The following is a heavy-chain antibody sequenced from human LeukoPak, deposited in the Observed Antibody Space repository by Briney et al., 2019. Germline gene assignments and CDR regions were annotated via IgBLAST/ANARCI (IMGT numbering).Heavy chain of an antibody. D-gene: IGHD3-22*01. CDR2: INSDGSST. CDR1: GFTFSSYW. J-gene: IGHJ3*01. V-gene: IGHV3-74*01. Sequence: GGSLRLSCAAAGFTFSSYWMHWVRQVPGKGLVWVSRINSDGSSTSYAGSVKGRFTISRDNSKNTLHLQMNSLRAEDTAVYYSARVPSSGDYVAAFDVWGQGTMVTVSS. CDR3: ARVPSSGDYVAAFDV.